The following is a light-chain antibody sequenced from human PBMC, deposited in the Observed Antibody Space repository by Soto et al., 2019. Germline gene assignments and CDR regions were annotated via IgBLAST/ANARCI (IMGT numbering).Light chain of an antibody. V-gene: IGLV1-40*01. Sequence: QSVLTQPPSVPGAPGQRVTISCTGSSSNIGAGYDVHWYQQLPGTAPKLLIYGNSNRPSGVPDRFSGSKSGTSATLAITGLQAEDEAVYYCQSYDSSLSVVFGGGTKLTVL. CDR3: QSYDSSLSVV. CDR1: SSNIGAGYD. J-gene: IGLJ2*01. CDR2: GNS.